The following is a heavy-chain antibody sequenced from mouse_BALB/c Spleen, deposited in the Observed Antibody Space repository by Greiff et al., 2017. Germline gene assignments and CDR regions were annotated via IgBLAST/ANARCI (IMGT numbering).Heavy chain of an antibody. CDR2: INPYDGDT. CDR1: GYSFTGYF. V-gene: IGHV1-37*01. J-gene: IGHJ2*01. Sequence: VQLKESGPELVKPGASVKISCKASGYSFTGYFMNWVKQSHGKSLEWIGRINPYDGDTFYNQKFKGKATLTVDKSSSTAHMELLSLTSEDSAVYYCGTEYGNSYYFDYWGQGTTLTVSS. CDR3: GTEYGNSYYFDY. D-gene: IGHD2-10*02.